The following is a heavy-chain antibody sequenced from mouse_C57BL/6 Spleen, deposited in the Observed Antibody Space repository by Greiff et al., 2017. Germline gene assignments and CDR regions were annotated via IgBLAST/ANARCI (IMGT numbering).Heavy chain of an antibody. CDR1: GYSITSGYY. J-gene: IGHJ2*01. D-gene: IGHD3-2*02. Sequence: EVKLMESGPGLVKPSQSLSLTCSVTGYSITSGYYWNWIRQFPGNKLEWMGYIRYDGSNNYNPSLKNRISITRDTSKNQFFLKLNSVTTEDTATYYWARVGSGSFDYWGQGTTLTVSS. CDR2: IRYDGSN. V-gene: IGHV3-6*01. CDR3: ARVGSGSFDY.